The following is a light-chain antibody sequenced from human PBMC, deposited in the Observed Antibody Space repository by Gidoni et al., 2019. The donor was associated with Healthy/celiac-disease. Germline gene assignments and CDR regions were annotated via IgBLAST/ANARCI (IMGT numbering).Light chain of an antibody. Sequence: EIVLTQSPATLSLSPGERATLSCRASQSVSSYLAWYQQKPSQAPRRLIYDASNRATGIPARFSGSGSGTDFTLTISSQEPEDFAVYYCQRRSNWPTFGGGTKVEIK. J-gene: IGKJ4*01. CDR3: QRRSNWPT. CDR1: QSVSSY. CDR2: DAS. V-gene: IGKV3-11*01.